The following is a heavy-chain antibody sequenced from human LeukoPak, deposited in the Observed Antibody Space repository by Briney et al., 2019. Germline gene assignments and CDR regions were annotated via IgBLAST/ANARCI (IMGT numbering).Heavy chain of an antibody. Sequence: GGSLRLSCAASGFTFSSYAMHWVRQAPGKGLEWVAVISYDGSNKYYADSVKGRFTISRDNSKNTLYLQMNSLRAEDTAVYYCARDPSTGEDYWGQGTLVTVSS. V-gene: IGHV3-30-3*01. J-gene: IGHJ4*02. CDR1: GFTFSSYA. CDR3: ARDPSTGEDY. CDR2: ISYDGSNK. D-gene: IGHD3-16*01.